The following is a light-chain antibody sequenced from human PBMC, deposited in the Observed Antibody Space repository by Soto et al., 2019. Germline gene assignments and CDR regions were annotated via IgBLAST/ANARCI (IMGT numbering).Light chain of an antibody. J-gene: IGKJ2*01. CDR1: QSVSSY. CDR2: AAS. CDR3: QQSYSTPPT. V-gene: IGKV1-39*01. Sequence: DIQMTQSPSSLSASVGDRVTITCRASQSVSSYINWYQQKPGKAPKLLSYAASSLQCGVPSRFSGNGSVTDFTLTISSLQPEDFATYYCQQSYSTPPTFGQGTKLEIK.